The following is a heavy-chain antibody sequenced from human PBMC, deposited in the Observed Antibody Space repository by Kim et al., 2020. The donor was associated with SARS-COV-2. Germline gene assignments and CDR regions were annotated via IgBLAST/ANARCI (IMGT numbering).Heavy chain of an antibody. CDR3: ATSRTFDY. J-gene: IGHJ4*02. CDR2: GSEK. Sequence: GSEKYYVDSVKGRFTISRDNAKNSLYLQMNSLRAEDTAVYYCATSRTFDYWGQGTLVPVSS. V-gene: IGHV3-7*01.